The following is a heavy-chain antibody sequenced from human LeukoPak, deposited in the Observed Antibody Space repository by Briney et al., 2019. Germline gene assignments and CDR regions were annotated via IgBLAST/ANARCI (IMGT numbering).Heavy chain of an antibody. Sequence: PGGSLRLSCEASGFTFSSYGMHWVRQAPGKGLEWVAVISYDGSNKYYADSVKGRFTIPRDNSQNTQYLQMNSLRTGDTAIYYCAKGDVLVITIRYFQHWVRGTLVTVSS. D-gene: IGHD3-22*01. CDR2: ISYDGSNK. CDR1: GFTFSSYG. J-gene: IGHJ1*01. V-gene: IGHV3-30*18. CDR3: AKGDVLVITIRYFQH.